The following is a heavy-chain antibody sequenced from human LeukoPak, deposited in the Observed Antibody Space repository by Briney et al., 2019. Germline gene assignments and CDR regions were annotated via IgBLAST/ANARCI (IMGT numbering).Heavy chain of an antibody. CDR2: ISGSGGST. CDR1: GFTFSSYA. D-gene: IGHD3/OR15-3a*01. V-gene: IGHV3-23*01. CDR3: AKAPQSRGLGTFDY. J-gene: IGHJ4*02. Sequence: GSLRLSCAASGFTFSSYAMSWVRQAPGKGLEWVSAISGSGGSTYYADSVKGRFTISRDNSKNTLYLQMNSLRAVDTAVYYCAKAPQSRGLGTFDYWGQGTLVTVSS.